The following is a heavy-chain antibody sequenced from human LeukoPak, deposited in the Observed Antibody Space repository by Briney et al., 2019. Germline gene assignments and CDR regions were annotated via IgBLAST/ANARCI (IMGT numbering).Heavy chain of an antibody. CDR2: INPNSGGT. D-gene: IGHD3-3*01. CDR3: ARDRRSVRFLEWPSDY. V-gene: IGHV1-2*02. J-gene: IGHJ4*02. Sequence: GASVKVSCKASGYTFTGYYMHWVRQAPGQGLEWMGWINPNSGGTNYAQKFQGRVTMTRDTSISTAYMELRSLRSDDTAVYYCARDRRSVRFLEWPSDYWGQGTLVTVSS. CDR1: GYTFTGYY.